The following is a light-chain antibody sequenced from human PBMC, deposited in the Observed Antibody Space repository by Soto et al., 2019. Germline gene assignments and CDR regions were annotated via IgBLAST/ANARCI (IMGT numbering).Light chain of an antibody. CDR3: QQYNNWPPYT. CDR2: GAS. CDR1: QSVSSN. J-gene: IGKJ2*01. Sequence: EIVMTQSPATLSVSPGERATLSCRASQSVSSNLAWYQQKPGQVPRLLIYGASTRATGIPARFSGSGSGTEFTLTISSLQSEDFAVYYCQQYNNWPPYTFGQGTKVDIK. V-gene: IGKV3-15*01.